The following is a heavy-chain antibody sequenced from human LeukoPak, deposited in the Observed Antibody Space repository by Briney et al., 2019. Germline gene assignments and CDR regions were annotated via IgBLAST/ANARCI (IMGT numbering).Heavy chain of an antibody. Sequence: ASVKVSCKASGYTFTGYYMHWVRQAPGQGPEWTGWINPNSGGTNYAQKFQGWVTMTRDTSISTAYMELSRLRSDDTAVYYCARDARPGGFDPWGQGTLVTVSS. CDR1: GYTFTGYY. CDR3: ARDARPGGFDP. V-gene: IGHV1-2*04. CDR2: INPNSGGT. J-gene: IGHJ5*02.